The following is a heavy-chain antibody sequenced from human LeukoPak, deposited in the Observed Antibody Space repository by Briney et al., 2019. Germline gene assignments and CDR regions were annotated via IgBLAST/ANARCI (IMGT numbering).Heavy chain of an antibody. CDR1: GFTFSSYA. V-gene: IGHV3-23*01. Sequence: GGSLGLSCAASGFTFSSYAMSWVRQAPGKGLEWVSAISCSGGSTYYAASVKGRFTISRDNFKNTLYMQMNSLRAEDTAVYYCAKDRDCSGGSCYSAYYFDYWGQGTLVTVSS. CDR2: ISCSGGST. CDR3: AKDRDCSGGSCYSAYYFDY. D-gene: IGHD2-15*01. J-gene: IGHJ4*02.